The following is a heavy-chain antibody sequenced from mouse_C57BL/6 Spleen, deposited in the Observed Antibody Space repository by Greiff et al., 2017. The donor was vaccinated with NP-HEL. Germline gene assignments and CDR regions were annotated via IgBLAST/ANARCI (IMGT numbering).Heavy chain of an antibody. CDR2: IYPGSGST. Sequence: VQLQQPGAELVKPGASVKMSCKASGYTFTSYWITWVKQRPGQGLEWIGDIYPGSGSTNYNEKFKSKATLTVDTSSSTAYMQLSSLTSEDSAVYDCARYYYGSSYDLFAYWGQGTLVTVSA. V-gene: IGHV1-55*01. D-gene: IGHD1-1*01. CDR3: ARYYYGSSYDLFAY. CDR1: GYTFTSYW. J-gene: IGHJ3*01.